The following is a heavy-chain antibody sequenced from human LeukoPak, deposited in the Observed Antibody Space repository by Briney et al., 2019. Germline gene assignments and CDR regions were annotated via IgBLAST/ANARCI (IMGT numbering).Heavy chain of an antibody. CDR2: IYTSGST. V-gene: IGHV4-4*07. D-gene: IGHD5-12*01. CDR1: GGSISSYY. J-gene: IGHJ4*02. Sequence: SETLSLTCTVSGGSISSYYWSWIRQPAGKGLEWIGRIYTSGSTNYNPSLKSRVTMSVDTSKNQFSPKLSPVTAADTAVYYCASSLGYSGYDFDYWGQGTLVTVSS. CDR3: ASSLGYSGYDFDY.